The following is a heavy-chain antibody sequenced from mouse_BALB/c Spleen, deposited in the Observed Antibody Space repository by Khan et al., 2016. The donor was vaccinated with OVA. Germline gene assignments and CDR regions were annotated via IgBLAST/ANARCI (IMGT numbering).Heavy chain of an antibody. CDR1: GFTFSAYS. Sequence: EVELVESGGDLVKPGGSLKVSCAASGFTFSAYSMSWVRQIPDKRLEWVATISSGGDYTYYPDNVKGRFTISRDNAKNTLYLQMSSLKSEDTAMYYCASHLTGSFTYWGQGTLVTVSA. J-gene: IGHJ3*01. CDR2: ISSGGDYT. V-gene: IGHV5-6*01. D-gene: IGHD4-1*01. CDR3: ASHLTGSFTY.